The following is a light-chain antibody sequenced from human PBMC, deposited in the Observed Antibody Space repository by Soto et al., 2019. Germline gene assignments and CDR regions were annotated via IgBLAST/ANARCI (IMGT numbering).Light chain of an antibody. V-gene: IGLV2-14*01. CDR3: SSYTSSSIDYV. J-gene: IGLJ1*01. CDR2: EVS. Sequence: QSALTQPASVSGSPGQSITISCTGTSSDVGGYNYVSWYQQHPGKAPKLMIYEVSNRPSGVSNRFSGSKSGNTASLTISGLQAEDDADYYCSSYTSSSIDYVFGTGTKVTAL. CDR1: SSDVGGYNY.